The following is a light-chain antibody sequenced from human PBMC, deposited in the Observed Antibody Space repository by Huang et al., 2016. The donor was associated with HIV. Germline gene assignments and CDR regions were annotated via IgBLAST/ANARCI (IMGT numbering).Light chain of an antibody. CDR2: GAS. J-gene: IGKJ5*01. CDR3: QQYNNWPSIT. V-gene: IGKV3-15*01. Sequence: EIVMTQSPATLSLSPGERATLSCRASQSVTSLAWYQQKPGQTPRLLIYGASTRATGIPARFSGSGSVTDFTLTISSLQSEDFAVYYCQQYNNWPSITFGQGTRLEIK. CDR1: QSVTS.